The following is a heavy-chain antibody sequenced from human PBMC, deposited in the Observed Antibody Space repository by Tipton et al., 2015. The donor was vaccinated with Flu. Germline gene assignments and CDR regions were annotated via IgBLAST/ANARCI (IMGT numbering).Heavy chain of an antibody. D-gene: IGHD3-22*01. CDR3: ARCDYDDSSGYYGGWFDP. J-gene: IGHJ5*02. V-gene: IGHV5-51*03. Sequence: VQLVQSGAEVKKPGESLKISCKGSGYSFTSYWIGWVRQMPGKGLEWMGIIYPGDSDTRYSPSFQGQVTISADKSISTAYLQWSSLKASDTAMYYCARCDYDDSSGYYGGWFDPWGQGTLVTVSS. CDR1: GYSFTSYW. CDR2: IYPGDSDT.